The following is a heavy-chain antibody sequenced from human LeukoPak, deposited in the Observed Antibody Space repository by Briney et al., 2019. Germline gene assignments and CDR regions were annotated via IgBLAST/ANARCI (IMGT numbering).Heavy chain of an antibody. CDR3: VRGMGVSMLYYFDY. J-gene: IGHJ4*02. D-gene: IGHD3-10*01. V-gene: IGHV3-66*02. CDR1: GLSVSSNY. Sequence: QPGGSLRLSCAASGLSVSSNYMSWVRQAPGKGLEWVSVLYSDGTTYYADSVKGRFTISRDNSKNTLYLQMNSLRAEDTAVYYCVRGMGVSMLYYFDYWGQGTLVTVSS. CDR2: LYSDGTT.